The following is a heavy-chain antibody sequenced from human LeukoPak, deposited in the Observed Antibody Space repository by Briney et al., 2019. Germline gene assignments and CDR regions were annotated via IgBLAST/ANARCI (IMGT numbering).Heavy chain of an antibody. CDR2: ITNSGYYI. CDR1: GFSFSSYT. V-gene: IGHV3-21*01. D-gene: IGHD1-7*01. J-gene: IGHJ4*02. Sequence: GGSLRLSCAGSGFSFSSYTMNWVRQGPGKELEWVSSITNSGYYIYYADSVKGRFTISRDNSKNSLYLQMSSLRAEDTAVYYCAREGTWNSAIDYWGQGTLVTVSS. CDR3: AREGTWNSAIDY.